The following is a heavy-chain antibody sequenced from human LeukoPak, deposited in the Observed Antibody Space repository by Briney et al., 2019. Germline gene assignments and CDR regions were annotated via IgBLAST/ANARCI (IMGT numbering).Heavy chain of an antibody. CDR1: GGSISSSSYY. CDR2: IYYSGST. D-gene: IGHD5-12*01. Sequence: PSETLSLTCTVSGGSISSSSYYWGWIPQPPGKGLERNGSIYYSGSTYYNPSLKSRVTISVDTSKIQFYLKLSSVTAADTAVYYCARVEVDSFDYWGQGTLVTVSS. V-gene: IGHV4-39*07. CDR3: ARVEVDSFDY. J-gene: IGHJ4*02.